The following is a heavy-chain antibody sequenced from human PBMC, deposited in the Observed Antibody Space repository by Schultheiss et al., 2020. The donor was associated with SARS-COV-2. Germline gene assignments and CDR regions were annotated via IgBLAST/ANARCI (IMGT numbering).Heavy chain of an antibody. CDR3: AVIGSPDGVDV. D-gene: IGHD2-15*01. CDR1: GGSFSSHY. J-gene: IGHJ6*02. V-gene: IGHV4-59*08. CDR2: IFYSGST. Sequence: SETLSLTCTVSGGSFSSHYWSWIRQPPGKGLQWIGYIFYSGSTDYNPSLKSRVTISADMSKKQISLKLNSVTAADTAVYYCAVIGSPDGVDVWGQGTTVTVSS.